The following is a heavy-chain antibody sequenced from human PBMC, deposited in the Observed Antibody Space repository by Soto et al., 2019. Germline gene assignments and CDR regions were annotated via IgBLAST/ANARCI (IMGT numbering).Heavy chain of an antibody. D-gene: IGHD6-13*01. CDR3: VRRHVSATGIDWFDP. CDR2: INAANGDT. CDR1: GYTFTSYG. V-gene: IGHV1-3*01. Sequence: ASVKVSCNASGYTFTSYGIHWVRQAPGQRLEWMGWINAANGDTKYSPKFQGRVTITRDTSASTAYMELSSLRSADTAVYYCVRRHVSATGIDWFDPWGQGTLVTV. J-gene: IGHJ5*02.